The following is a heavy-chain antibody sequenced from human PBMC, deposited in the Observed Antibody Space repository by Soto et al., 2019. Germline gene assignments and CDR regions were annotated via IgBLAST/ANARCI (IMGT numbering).Heavy chain of an antibody. J-gene: IGHJ6*02. Sequence: RRPSGVGSGFTFSTCSINWVRQAPGKGLEWVSSIGSRRDIYYADSVKGRFTISRDNAKNSVSLQMNSLRAEDTAVYYCAREYPASPLPYGLDVLGQGTHVTVSS. CDR1: GFTFSTCS. V-gene: IGHV3-21*01. CDR3: AREYPASPLPYGLDV. CDR2: IGSRRDI.